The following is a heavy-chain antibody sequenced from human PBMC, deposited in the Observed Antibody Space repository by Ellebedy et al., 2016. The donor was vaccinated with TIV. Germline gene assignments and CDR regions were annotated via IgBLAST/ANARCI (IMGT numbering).Heavy chain of an antibody. CDR1: GGSISSYY. D-gene: IGHD1-1*01. V-gene: IGHV4-4*07. CDR2: IYTSGST. J-gene: IGHJ4*02. CDR3: ARGDTTANFDY. Sequence: SETLSLXXTISGGSISSYYWSWIRQPAGKGLEWIGRIYTSGSTNYNPSLKSRVTISVDTSKNQFSLKLSSVTAADTAVYYCARGDTTANFDYWGQGTLVTVSS.